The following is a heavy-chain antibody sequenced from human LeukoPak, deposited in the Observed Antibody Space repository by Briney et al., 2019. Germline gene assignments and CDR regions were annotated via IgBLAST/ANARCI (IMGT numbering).Heavy chain of an antibody. CDR2: INPNSGGT. D-gene: IGHD7-27*01. J-gene: IGHJ4*02. CDR1: GYTFIDYF. V-gene: IGHV1-2*06. Sequence: ASVKVSCKASGYTFIDYFIHWVRQAPGQGLQWMGRINPNSGGTNYAEKFQGRVTLTRDTSITTAYMELSSLRSDDSAVYYCARDLSSTSNWELDYWGQGTLVTVSS. CDR3: ARDLSSTSNWELDY.